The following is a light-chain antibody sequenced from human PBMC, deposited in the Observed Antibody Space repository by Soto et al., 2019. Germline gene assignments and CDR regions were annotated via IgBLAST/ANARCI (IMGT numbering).Light chain of an antibody. V-gene: IGKV1-16*01. CDR3: QHYNSYSEA. J-gene: IGKJ1*01. CDR1: EDISTF. Sequence: DIQMTQSPSSLSASVGDSVTITCRATEDISTFLAWFQQKPGKPPKSLIYAASRLQSGVPSRFSGSGSATEFTLTISSLQPDDFATYYCQHYNSYSEAFGQGTKVDIK. CDR2: AAS.